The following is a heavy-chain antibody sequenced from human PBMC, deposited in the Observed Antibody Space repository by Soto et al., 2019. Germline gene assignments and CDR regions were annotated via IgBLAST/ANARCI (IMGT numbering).Heavy chain of an antibody. Sequence: GGSLRLSCAASGFTFSNYAMSWVRQAPGKGLERVSANSGSGGSTYYADSVKGRFTISRDNSKNTLYLQMNSLRAEDTAVYFCAKCAVTTDYYYYYYMDVWGKGTTVTVSS. CDR1: GFTFSNYA. CDR2: NSGSGGST. J-gene: IGHJ6*03. CDR3: AKCAVTTDYYYYYYMDV. D-gene: IGHD4-17*01. V-gene: IGHV3-23*01.